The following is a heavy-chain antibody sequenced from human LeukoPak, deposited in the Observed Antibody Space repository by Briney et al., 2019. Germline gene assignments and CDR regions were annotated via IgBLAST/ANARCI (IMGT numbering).Heavy chain of an antibody. CDR1: GGSINSYY. CDR3: ARFMVRGVHRAFDI. Sequence: SETLSLTCTVSGGSINSYYWSWIRQGKGLEWIGYIYYTGSTNYNPSLKSRVTISVDTSKTYFSLKVTSLTAADTAVYYCARFMVRGVHRAFDIWGQGTMVTVPS. CDR2: IYYTGST. V-gene: IGHV4-59*01. D-gene: IGHD3-10*01. J-gene: IGHJ3*02.